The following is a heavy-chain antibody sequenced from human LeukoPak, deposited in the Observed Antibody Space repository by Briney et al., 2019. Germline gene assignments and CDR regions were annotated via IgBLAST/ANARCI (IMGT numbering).Heavy chain of an antibody. Sequence: ASVKVSCKASGYTFTGYYMHWVWQAPGQGLEWMGWINPNSGGTNYAQKFQGRVTMTRDTSISTAYMELSRLRSDDTAVYYCARYWYRLRFFDYWGQGTLVTVSS. CDR1: GYTFTGYY. CDR2: INPNSGGT. CDR3: ARYWYRLRFFDY. J-gene: IGHJ4*02. D-gene: IGHD2-8*02. V-gene: IGHV1-2*02.